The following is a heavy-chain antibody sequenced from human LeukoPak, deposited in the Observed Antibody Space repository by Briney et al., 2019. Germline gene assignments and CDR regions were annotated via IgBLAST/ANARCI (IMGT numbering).Heavy chain of an antibody. CDR2: ISRGCST. D-gene: IGHD5-18*01. J-gene: IGHJ4*02. CDR3: ARDGDGYSPMEN. Sequence: GGSLRLSCEASGFTFTDYRMHWVRQPPGQGLEWVSAISRGCSTYYADSVKRRCNISRYNSENTLYLQMNSLRAEYTAVVYCARDGDGYSPMENWGQGTLVTVSS. CDR1: GFTFTDYR. V-gene: IGHV3-66*01.